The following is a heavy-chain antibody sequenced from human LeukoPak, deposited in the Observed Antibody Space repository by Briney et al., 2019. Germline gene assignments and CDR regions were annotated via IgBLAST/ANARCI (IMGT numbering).Heavy chain of an antibody. Sequence: GGSLRLSCAASGFTFDDYGMSWVRQAPGKGLVWVSRISTDGSTTTYADSVKGRFTISRDNAKKTLYLQMNSLRAEDTAVYYCSRRGIGARPFDYWGQGTLVTVSS. CDR2: ISTDGSTT. J-gene: IGHJ4*02. V-gene: IGHV3-74*01. CDR1: GFTFDDYG. D-gene: IGHD6-6*01. CDR3: SRRGIGARPFDY.